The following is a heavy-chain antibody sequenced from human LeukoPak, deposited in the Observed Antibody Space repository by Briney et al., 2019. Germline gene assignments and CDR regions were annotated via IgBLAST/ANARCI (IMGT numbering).Heavy chain of an antibody. D-gene: IGHD6-6*01. CDR2: IHCSGST. CDR1: GGSLSSYY. CDR3: ASQNGQLGVFDY. Sequence: SGTLSLTCMVSGGSLSSYYWSWLRQPPGKGREGMEYIHCSGSTNYIPSLKSRFPISVETSKNQFSLKLSSGTAADTAVYYCASQNGQLGVFDYWGQGTLVTVSS. J-gene: IGHJ4*02. V-gene: IGHV4-59*01.